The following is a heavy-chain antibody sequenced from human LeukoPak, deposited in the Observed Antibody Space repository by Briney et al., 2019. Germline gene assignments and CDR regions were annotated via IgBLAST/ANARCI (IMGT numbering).Heavy chain of an antibody. CDR1: GGSISTNN. V-gene: IGHV3-21*01. D-gene: IGHD5-12*01. Sequence: ETLSLTCAVSGGSISTNNWWSWVRQAPGKGLEWVSSISSSSSYIYYADSVKGRFTISRDNAKNSLYLQMNSLRAEDTAVYYCARGITSGLYSGYDRGAYYFDYWGQGTLVTVSS. CDR2: ISSSSSYI. J-gene: IGHJ4*02. CDR3: ARGITSGLYSGYDRGAYYFDY.